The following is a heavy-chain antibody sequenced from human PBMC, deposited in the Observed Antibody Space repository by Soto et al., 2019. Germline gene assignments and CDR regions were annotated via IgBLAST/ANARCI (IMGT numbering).Heavy chain of an antibody. D-gene: IGHD6-19*01. CDR1: GFTVSSNY. V-gene: IGHV3-66*01. J-gene: IGHJ4*02. CDR3: ARDSGRSSGWFFDY. CDR2: IYSGGST. Sequence: EVQLVESGGGLVQPGGSLRLSCAASGFTVSSNYMSWVRQAPGKGLEWVSVIYSGGSTYYADSVKGRFTISRDNSNNTLYLKMNSLRAVDTAVYYCARDSGRSSGWFFDYWGQGTLVTVSS.